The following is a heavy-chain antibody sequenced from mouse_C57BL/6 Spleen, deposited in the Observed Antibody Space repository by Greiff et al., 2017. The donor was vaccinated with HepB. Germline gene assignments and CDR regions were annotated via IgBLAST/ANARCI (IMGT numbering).Heavy chain of an antibody. Sequence: QVQLQQSGAELVRPGSSVKLSCKASGYTFTSYWMHWVKQRPIQGLEWIGNIDPSDSETHYNQKFKDKATLTVDKSSSTAYMQLSSLTSEDSAVYYCARGVTTVVAPFAYWGQGTLVTVSA. CDR2: IDPSDSET. CDR1: GYTFTSYW. V-gene: IGHV1-52*01. CDR3: ARGVTTVVAPFAY. J-gene: IGHJ3*01. D-gene: IGHD1-1*01.